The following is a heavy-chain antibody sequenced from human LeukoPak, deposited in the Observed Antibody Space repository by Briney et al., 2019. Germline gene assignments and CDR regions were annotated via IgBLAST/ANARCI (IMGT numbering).Heavy chain of an antibody. Sequence: PGGSLRLSCAASGFTFSNYAMTWVRQTPGKGLEWVSSIGGNSGSIYYADSVKGRLTISRDNSKNTLYLQMNSLRAEDTAVYYCAGEPIAPLDYWGQGTLVTVSS. CDR1: GFTFSNYA. CDR3: AGEPIAPLDY. J-gene: IGHJ4*02. V-gene: IGHV3-23*01. D-gene: IGHD1-26*01. CDR2: IGGNSGSI.